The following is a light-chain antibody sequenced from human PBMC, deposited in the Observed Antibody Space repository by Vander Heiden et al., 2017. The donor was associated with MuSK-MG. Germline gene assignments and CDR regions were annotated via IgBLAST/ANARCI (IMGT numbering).Light chain of an antibody. CDR1: SSDVGIYHD. CDR3: CSYAGTYTWV. CDR2: DVN. V-gene: IGLV2-11*01. Sequence: QSALTQPPSVSGSPGPSVTISCTGTSSDVGIYHDVSWYLQYPGKGPKLVIYDVNKRPSGVPDRFSGFKSGNTASLTISGLQAEDEADYHCCSYAGTYTWVFGGGTKLTVL. J-gene: IGLJ3*02.